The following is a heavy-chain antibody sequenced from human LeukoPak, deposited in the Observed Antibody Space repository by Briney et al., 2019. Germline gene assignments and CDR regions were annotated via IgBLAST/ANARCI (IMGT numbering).Heavy chain of an antibody. J-gene: IGHJ4*02. CDR3: ATGYSNGWTSDFEY. D-gene: IGHD6-25*01. Sequence: ASVKVSCKASGYTFTGYYMHWVRQAPGQGLEWMGWINPNSGGTNYAQKFQGRVTMTRDTSISTAYMELSRLRSDDTAVYYCATGYSNGWTSDFEYWGQGTRVTVSS. CDR2: INPNSGGT. V-gene: IGHV1-2*02. CDR1: GYTFTGYY.